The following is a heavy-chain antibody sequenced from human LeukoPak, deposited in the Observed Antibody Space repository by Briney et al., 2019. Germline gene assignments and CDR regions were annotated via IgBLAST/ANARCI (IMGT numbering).Heavy chain of an antibody. V-gene: IGHV1-46*01. CDR1: GYTFTSYY. CDR3: AREYRGEYYFAY. D-gene: IGHD3-10*01. Sequence: ASVKVSCKSSGYTFTSYYMYWVRQAPGQGLEWMGIINPSGGSTSYAQKFQGRVTMTRDTSTSTVYMELSSLRAEDTAVYYCAREYRGEYYFAYWGQGTLVTVSS. CDR2: INPSGGST. J-gene: IGHJ4*02.